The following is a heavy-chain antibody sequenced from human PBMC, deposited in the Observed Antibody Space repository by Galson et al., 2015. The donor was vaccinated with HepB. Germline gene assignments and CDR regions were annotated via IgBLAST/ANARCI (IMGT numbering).Heavy chain of an antibody. CDR2: IKQDGSEK. D-gene: IGHD2-2*01. CDR1: GLTFSSYW. CDR3: ARERTGYCSGTSCYQGGVFDY. J-gene: IGHJ4*02. V-gene: IGHV3-7*01. Sequence: SLRLSCAASGLTFSSYWMNWVRQAPGKGLEWVANIKQDGSEKYYVDSVKGQFTISRDNAKNSLYLQMNSLRAEDTAVYYCARERTGYCSGTSCYQGGVFDYWGRGTLVTVSS.